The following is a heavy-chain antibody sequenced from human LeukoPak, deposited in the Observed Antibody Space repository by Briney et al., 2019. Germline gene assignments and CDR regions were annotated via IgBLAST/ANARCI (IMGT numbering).Heavy chain of an antibody. J-gene: IGHJ4*02. CDR1: GFTFSSYA. CDR3: ARVTNSIVVVPAAIDY. D-gene: IGHD2-2*02. V-gene: IGHV3-23*01. CDR2: ISGSGGST. Sequence: GGSLRLSCAASGFTFSSYAMSWVRQAPGKGLEWVSAISGSGGSTYYADSVKGRFTISRDNSKNTLYLQMNSLRAEDTAVYYCARVTNSIVVVPAAIDYWGQGTLVTVSS.